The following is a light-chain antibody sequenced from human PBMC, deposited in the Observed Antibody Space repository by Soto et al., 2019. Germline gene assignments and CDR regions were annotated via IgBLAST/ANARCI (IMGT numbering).Light chain of an antibody. CDR2: RAS. V-gene: IGKV4-1*01. CDR1: QSFLHRPNNKNV. Sequence: DIVMTQSPDSLAVSLGERATINCKSSQSFLHRPNNKNVLAWYQHKAGQPPKLIVNRASSREVGVPDRFSGSGSGTEFTLTINSLQPDDFATYYCQQYSVYWTFGQGTKVDIK. CDR3: QQYSVYWT. J-gene: IGKJ1*01.